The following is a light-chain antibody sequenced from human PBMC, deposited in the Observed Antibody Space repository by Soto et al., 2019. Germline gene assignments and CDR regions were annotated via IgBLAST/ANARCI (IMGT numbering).Light chain of an antibody. CDR1: SSDVGGYNL. J-gene: IGLJ1*01. CDR3: SSYKSSSTLPYV. Sequence: QSVLTQPASVSGSPGQSITISSTGTSSDVGGYNLVSWYQQYPDKAPKLMIFDVNTRPSGVSNRFSGSKSGNTASLTISGLQAEDEADYYCSSYKSSSTLPYVFGTGTKLTVL. V-gene: IGLV2-14*01. CDR2: DVN.